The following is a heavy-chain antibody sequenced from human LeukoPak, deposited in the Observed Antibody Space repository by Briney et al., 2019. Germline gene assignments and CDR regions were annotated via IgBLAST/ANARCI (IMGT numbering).Heavy chain of an antibody. Sequence: SETLSLTCSVSSGSINNFYWSWIRQPPGKGLEWIGYILSSGSTNYNPSVKSRVSISVDTSRNQFSLKLSSVTAADTAVYYCARTNQISETAFDIWGQGTMVIVS. CDR2: ILSSGST. D-gene: IGHD1-14*01. CDR3: ARTNQISETAFDI. J-gene: IGHJ3*02. CDR1: SGSINNFY. V-gene: IGHV4-59*01.